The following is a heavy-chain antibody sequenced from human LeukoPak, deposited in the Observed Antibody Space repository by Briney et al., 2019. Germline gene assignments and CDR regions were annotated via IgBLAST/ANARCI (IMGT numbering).Heavy chain of an antibody. CDR3: ARVRRRWLTRPGYFDY. J-gene: IGHJ4*02. CDR1: GGSISSSSYY. D-gene: IGHD3-22*01. Sequence: PSETLSLTCTVSGGSISSSSYYWGWIRQPPGKGLECIGSIYYSGSTYYNPSLKSRVTISVDTSKDQFSLKLSSVTAADTAVYYCARVRRRWLTRPGYFDYWGQGTLVTVSS. CDR2: IYYSGST. V-gene: IGHV4-39*07.